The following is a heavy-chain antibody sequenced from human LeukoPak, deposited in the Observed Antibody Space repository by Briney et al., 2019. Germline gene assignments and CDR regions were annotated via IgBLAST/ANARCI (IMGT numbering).Heavy chain of an antibody. CDR1: VYSISSGYY. J-gene: IGHJ4*02. CDR3: ARDLTYTD. V-gene: IGHV4-38-2*02. Sequence: SETLSLTCTVSVYSISSGYYWGWIRQPPGKGLEWIGSIYHSGSTYDNPSLKSRVTISVDTSKNQFSLKLSSVTAADTAVYYCARDLTYTDWGQGTLVTVSS. D-gene: IGHD2-2*02. CDR2: IYHSGST.